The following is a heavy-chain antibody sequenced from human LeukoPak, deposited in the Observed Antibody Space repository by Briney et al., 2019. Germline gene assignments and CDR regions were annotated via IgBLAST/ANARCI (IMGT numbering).Heavy chain of an antibody. CDR2: IYYSGST. CDR3: ARHYGP. CDR1: GDSISRSLYY. Sequence: SETLSLTCTVSGDSISRSLYYWGWIRQPPGKGLEWIGTIYYSGSTYYNPSLKSRVTISVDTSKNQFSLKLTSVTAADTAVHYCARHYGPWGRGTLVTVSS. V-gene: IGHV4-39*01. D-gene: IGHD3-10*01. J-gene: IGHJ5*02.